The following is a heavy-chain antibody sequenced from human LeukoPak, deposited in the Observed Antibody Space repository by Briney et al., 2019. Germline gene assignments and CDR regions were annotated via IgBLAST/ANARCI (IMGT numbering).Heavy chain of an antibody. Sequence: ASVKVYCKASGYTFTSYGISWVRQAPGQGLEWMGWISAYNGNTNYAQKLQGRVTMTTDTSTSTAYMELRSLRSDDTAVYYCARDLVVVARFNWFDPWGQGTLVTGSS. D-gene: IGHD2-15*01. J-gene: IGHJ5*02. CDR2: ISAYNGNT. V-gene: IGHV1-18*01. CDR1: GYTFTSYG. CDR3: ARDLVVVARFNWFDP.